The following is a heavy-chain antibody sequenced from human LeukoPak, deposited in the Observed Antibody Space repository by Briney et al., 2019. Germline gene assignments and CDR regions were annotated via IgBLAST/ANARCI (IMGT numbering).Heavy chain of an antibody. CDR1: GYTFTSYY. D-gene: IGHD3-22*01. CDR3: ARDGPQDYYDSSGYYYSHDAFDI. V-gene: IGHV1-46*01. CDR2: INPSGGST. J-gene: IGHJ3*02. Sequence: ASVKVSCKASGYTFTSYYMHWVRQAPGQGLEWMGIINPSGGSTSYAQKFQGRVTMTRDMSTSTVYMELSSLRSEDTAVYYCARDGPQDYYDSSGYYYSHDAFDIWGQGTMVTVSS.